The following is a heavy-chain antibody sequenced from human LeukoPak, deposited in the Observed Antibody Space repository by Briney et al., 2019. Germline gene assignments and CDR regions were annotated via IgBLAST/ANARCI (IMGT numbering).Heavy chain of an antibody. CDR2: IYSGGST. Sequence: GGSLRLSCAASGFTFSSNYMSWVRQAPGKGLEWVSVIYSGGSTYYADSVKGRFTISRDNSKNTLYLQMNSLRAEDTAVYYCARAGVGVYGDYEWAFDIWGQGTMVTVSS. V-gene: IGHV3-53*01. D-gene: IGHD4-17*01. CDR3: ARAGVGVYGDYEWAFDI. J-gene: IGHJ3*02. CDR1: GFTFSSNY.